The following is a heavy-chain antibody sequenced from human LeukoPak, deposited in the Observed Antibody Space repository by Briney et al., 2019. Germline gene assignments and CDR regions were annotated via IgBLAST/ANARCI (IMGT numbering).Heavy chain of an antibody. Sequence: GGSLRLSCAASGFIVSSNYMSWVRQAPGKGLEWVSVIYSGDSTYYADSVKGRFTVSRDDSKNTLYLQMNSLRAEDTAVYYCAKDGGLWVSAHWGDSWGRGTLVTVSS. D-gene: IGHD7-27*01. CDR2: IYSGDST. CDR3: AKDGGLWVSAHWGDS. CDR1: GFIVSSNY. J-gene: IGHJ4*02. V-gene: IGHV3-53*01.